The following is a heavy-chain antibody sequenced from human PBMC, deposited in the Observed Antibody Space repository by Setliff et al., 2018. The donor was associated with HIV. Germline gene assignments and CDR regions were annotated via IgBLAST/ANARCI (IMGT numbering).Heavy chain of an antibody. Sequence: SETLSLTCAVSGYSISSGYYWSWIRQPAGKGLEWIGHIYTSGTTVYNHSLQSRVTISLDMSKNQFSLKVKSVTAADTAVYYCARDPHYFDRSGYYSYFYFDYWGQGMLVTVSS. CDR2: IYTSGTT. CDR3: ARDPHYFDRSGYYSYFYFDY. J-gene: IGHJ4*02. CDR1: GYSISSGYY. D-gene: IGHD3-22*01. V-gene: IGHV4-61*09.